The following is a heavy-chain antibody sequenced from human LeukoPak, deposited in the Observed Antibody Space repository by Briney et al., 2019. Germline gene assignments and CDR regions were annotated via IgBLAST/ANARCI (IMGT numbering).Heavy chain of an antibody. J-gene: IGHJ5*02. CDR1: GGTFISYV. V-gene: IGHV1-69*13. CDR2: IIPIFGTA. D-gene: IGHD2-2*03. CDR3: AREQANGYCSSTSCPVMTNWFDP. Sequence: ASVKVSCKASGGTFISYVISWVRQAPGQGLEWMGGIIPIFGTANYAQNFQGRVTITADESTSTAYMELSSLRSEDTAVYYCAREQANGYCSSTSCPVMTNWFDPWGQGTLVTVSS.